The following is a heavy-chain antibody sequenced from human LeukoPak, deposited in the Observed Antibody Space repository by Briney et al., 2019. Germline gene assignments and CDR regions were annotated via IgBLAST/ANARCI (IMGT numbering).Heavy chain of an antibody. CDR2: IYHSGTT. CDR3: ARESSGWFFFDY. Sequence: SETLSLTCAVSGYSISSGYYWGWIRQPPGKGLEWIGSIYHSGTTYYNPSLKGRVTMSVDTSKNQFSLKLSSMTAADTAVYYCARESSGWFFFDYWGQGTLVTVSS. D-gene: IGHD6-19*01. J-gene: IGHJ4*02. CDR1: GYSISSGYY. V-gene: IGHV4-38-2*02.